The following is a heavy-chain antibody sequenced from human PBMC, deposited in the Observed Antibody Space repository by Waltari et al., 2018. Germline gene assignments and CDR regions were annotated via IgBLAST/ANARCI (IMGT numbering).Heavy chain of an antibody. J-gene: IGHJ4*02. Sequence: EVQLVESGGGLVQPGGALRLSCGSSGFILSNYNMTWVRQAPGKGLEWVSYISSRSSTIYYADSVKGRFTISRDNANNSLYLEMSSLKPEDTAVYYCARALPYYFDATGFSYFDFWGLGTLVTVSS. D-gene: IGHD3-22*01. CDR3: ARALPYYFDATGFSYFDF. V-gene: IGHV3-48*01. CDR1: GFILSNYN. CDR2: ISSRSSTI.